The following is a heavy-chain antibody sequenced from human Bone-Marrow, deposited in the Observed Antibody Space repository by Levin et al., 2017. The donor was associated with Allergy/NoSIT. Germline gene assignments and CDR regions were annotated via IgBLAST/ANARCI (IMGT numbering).Heavy chain of an antibody. V-gene: IGHV3-23*01. Sequence: GGSLRLSCAASGFTFSSYAMSWVRQAPGKGLEWVSAISGSGGSTYYADSVKGRFTISRDNSKNTLYLQMNSLRAEDTAVYYCAKFYSSSWYVSHFDYWGQGTLVTVSS. CDR2: ISGSGGST. CDR1: GFTFSSYA. J-gene: IGHJ4*02. D-gene: IGHD6-13*01. CDR3: AKFYSSSWYVSHFDY.